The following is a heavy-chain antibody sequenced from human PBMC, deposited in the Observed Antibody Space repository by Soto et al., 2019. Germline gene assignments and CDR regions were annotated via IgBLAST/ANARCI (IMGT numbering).Heavy chain of an antibody. CDR3: ARELFGVVIISYYYYMDV. V-gene: IGHV6-1*01. J-gene: IGHJ6*03. CDR2: TYYRSKWYN. Sequence: SLTCVISGDSVSSNSAAWNWIRQSPSRGLEWLGRTYYRSKWYNDYAVSVKSRITINPDTSKNQFSLQLNSVTPEDTAVYYCARELFGVVIISYYYYMDVWGKGTTVTVSS. D-gene: IGHD3-3*01. CDR1: GDSVSSNSAA.